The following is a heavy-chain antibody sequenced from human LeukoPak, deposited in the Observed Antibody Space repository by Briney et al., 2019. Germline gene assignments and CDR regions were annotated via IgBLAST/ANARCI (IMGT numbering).Heavy chain of an antibody. D-gene: IGHD2-15*01. Sequence: GGSLRLSCAASGFTFSNYAMSWVRQAPGKGLEWVSVISNTGGSTYYSDSVKGRFTISRDNSKNTLYLQMNSLRAEDTAVYYCASIVVVEAATPHFDYWGQGTLVTVSS. CDR3: ASIVVVEAATPHFDY. V-gene: IGHV3-23*01. J-gene: IGHJ4*02. CDR2: ISNTGGST. CDR1: GFTFSNYA.